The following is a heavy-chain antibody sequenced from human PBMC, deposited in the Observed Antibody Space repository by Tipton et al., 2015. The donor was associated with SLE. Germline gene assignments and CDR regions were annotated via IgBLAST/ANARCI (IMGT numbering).Heavy chain of an antibody. CDR1: GGSLSGYS. J-gene: IGHJ4*02. CDR2: IYHSGST. V-gene: IGHV4-34*01. CDR3: TRDEVRTTVFGMERMPFDY. D-gene: IGHD3-3*01. Sequence: TLSLTCAVYGGSLSGYSWGWIRQSPGKGLEWIGEIYHSGSTNYNPSLKSRVTISVDKSKNQFSLKLTSVTAADTAVYYCTRDEVRTTVFGMERMPFDYWGQGTLVTVSS.